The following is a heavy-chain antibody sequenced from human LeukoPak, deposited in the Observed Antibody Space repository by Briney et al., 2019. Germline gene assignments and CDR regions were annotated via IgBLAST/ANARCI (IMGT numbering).Heavy chain of an antibody. J-gene: IGHJ6*04. Sequence: PGGSLRLSCAASGITLSDQYMEWVRQTPGKGLEWVGRTRSKVNNHTTEYAASVKGRFTISRDDSNNSLYQQMNSLKTEDTAVYYCARMTFGGMDFWGKGTTVTVSS. D-gene: IGHD3-16*01. CDR3: ARMTFGGMDF. CDR1: GITLSDQY. V-gene: IGHV3-72*01. CDR2: TRSKVNNHTT.